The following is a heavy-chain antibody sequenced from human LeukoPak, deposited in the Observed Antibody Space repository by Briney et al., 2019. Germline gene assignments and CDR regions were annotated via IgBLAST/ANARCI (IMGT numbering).Heavy chain of an antibody. CDR2: IYYRGNT. CDR1: GGSITDTSYF. CDR3: ARRKVAAEIDY. V-gene: IGHV4-39*01. Sequence: SETLSLTCTVSGGSITDTSYFWSWIRQPPGKGLEWIGCIYYRGNTYYSPSLKSRVTLFVDTSKNQFSLKLSSVTAADTAIYYCARRKVAAEIDYWGQGTLVTVSS. D-gene: IGHD6-13*01. J-gene: IGHJ4*02.